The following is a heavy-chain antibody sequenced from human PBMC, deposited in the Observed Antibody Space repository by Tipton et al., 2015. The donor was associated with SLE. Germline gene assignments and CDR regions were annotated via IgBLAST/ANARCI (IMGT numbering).Heavy chain of an antibody. CDR2: IYYSGTT. CDR1: GGSISSHY. CDR3: ASIVGATHYYYYMDV. J-gene: IGHJ6*03. V-gene: IGHV4-59*08. D-gene: IGHD1-26*01. Sequence: LRLSCTVSGGSISSHYWSWIRQPPGKGLEWIGYIYYSGTTNYNPSLKSRVTISVDTSKNQFSLKLSSVTAADTAVYYCASIVGATHYYYYMDVWGKGTTVTVSS.